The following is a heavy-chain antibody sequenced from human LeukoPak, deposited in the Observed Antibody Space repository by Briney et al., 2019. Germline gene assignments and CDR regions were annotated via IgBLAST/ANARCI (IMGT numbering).Heavy chain of an antibody. D-gene: IGHD4-23*01. CDR2: IRSKAYGGAT. J-gene: IGHJ4*02. V-gene: IGHV3-49*04. CDR3: TRDPPPTGIYGGNPEWGY. Sequence: PGGSLRLSCTASGFTFGDYAMSWVRQAPGKGREWVGFIRSKAYGGATEYAASVKGRFTISRDDSKSIAYLQMNSLKTEDTAVYYCTRDPPPTGIYGGNPEWGYWGQGTLVTVSS. CDR1: GFTFGDYA.